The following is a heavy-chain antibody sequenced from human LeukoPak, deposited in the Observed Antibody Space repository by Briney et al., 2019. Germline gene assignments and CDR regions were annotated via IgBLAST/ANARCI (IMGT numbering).Heavy chain of an antibody. CDR3: ARIRYMARGVPHAFDI. J-gene: IGHJ3*02. Sequence: GESLKISCKGSGYSFTSYWIGWVRQMPGKGLEWMGIIYPGDSDTRYSPSFQGQVTISADKSISTAYLQWSSLKASDTAMYYCARIRYMARGVPHAFDIWGQGTMVTVSS. CDR1: GYSFTSYW. D-gene: IGHD3-10*01. CDR2: IYPGDSDT. V-gene: IGHV5-51*01.